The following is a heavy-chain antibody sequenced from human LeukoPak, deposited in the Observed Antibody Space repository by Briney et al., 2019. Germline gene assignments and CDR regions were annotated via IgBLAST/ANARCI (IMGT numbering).Heavy chain of an antibody. CDR3: ARGVEPLAANTLAY. Sequence: PGGSLRLSCAASGFTVITNDMTWVRQAPGKGLEWVSVLYSDGNTKYADSVQGRFTISTDNSKNTLYLDMNSLSPDDTAVYYCARGVEPLAANTLAYWGQGTLVTVSS. CDR2: LYSDGNT. V-gene: IGHV3-53*01. D-gene: IGHD3-16*01. CDR1: GFTVITND. J-gene: IGHJ4*02.